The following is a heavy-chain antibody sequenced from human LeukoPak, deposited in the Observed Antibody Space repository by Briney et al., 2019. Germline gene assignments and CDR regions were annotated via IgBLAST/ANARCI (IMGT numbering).Heavy chain of an antibody. CDR2: INSDGSST. D-gene: IGHD4-17*01. V-gene: IGHV3-74*01. J-gene: IGHJ3*01. CDR1: GFTFSNYW. Sequence: GGSLRLSCAASGFTFSNYWMHWVRQAPGKGLVWVSLINSDGSSTNYADSVKGRFTIYRDNAKNTLYLQMNSLRAEDTAVYYCARDYGDAFDVWGQGKMVTVSS. CDR3: ARDYGDAFDV.